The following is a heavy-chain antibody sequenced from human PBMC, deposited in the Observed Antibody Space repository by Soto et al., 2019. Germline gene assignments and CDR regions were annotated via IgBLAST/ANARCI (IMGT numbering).Heavy chain of an antibody. CDR3: ARDKAVGATTGSSFHY. CDR1: GFTFSTYW. CDR2: INQDGSEK. Sequence: GGSLRLSCAASGFTFSTYWMTWVRQAPGKGLEWVPNINQDGSEKYYVDSVKGRFTISRDNNKNSLFLQMSSLRAEDTALYYCARDKAVGATTGSSFHYWGQGTLVTVSS. V-gene: IGHV3-7*01. D-gene: IGHD1-26*01. J-gene: IGHJ4*02.